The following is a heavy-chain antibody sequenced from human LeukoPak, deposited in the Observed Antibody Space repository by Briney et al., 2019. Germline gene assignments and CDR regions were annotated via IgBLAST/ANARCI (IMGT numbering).Heavy chain of an antibody. CDR3: ARASNWNYFRALDY. D-gene: IGHD1-7*01. V-gene: IGHV4-61*02. Sequence: PSETLSLTCTVSGGSISSGSYYWSWIRRPAGKGLEWIGRIYTSGSTNYNPSLKSRVTISVDTSKNQFSLKLSSVTAADTAVYYCARASNWNYFRALDYWGQGTLVTVSS. J-gene: IGHJ4*02. CDR1: GGSISSGSYY. CDR2: IYTSGST.